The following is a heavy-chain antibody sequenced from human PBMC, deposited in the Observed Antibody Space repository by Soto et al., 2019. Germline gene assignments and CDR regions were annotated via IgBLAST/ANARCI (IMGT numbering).Heavy chain of an antibody. Sequence: QVQLQESGPGLVKPSETLSLTCTVSGGSISSYYWSWIRQPAGKGLEWIGRIYTSGSTNYNPSLKSRVTMSVDTSKNQFSLKLSSVTAADTAVYYCATSSSIAARTNYYYGMDVWGQGTTVTVSS. CDR2: IYTSGST. CDR3: ATSSSIAARTNYYYGMDV. V-gene: IGHV4-4*07. D-gene: IGHD6-6*01. J-gene: IGHJ6*02. CDR1: GGSISSYY.